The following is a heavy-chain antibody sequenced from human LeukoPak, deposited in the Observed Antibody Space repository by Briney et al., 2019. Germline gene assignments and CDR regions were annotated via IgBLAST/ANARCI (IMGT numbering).Heavy chain of an antibody. J-gene: IGHJ5*02. CDR1: GGSISSGSYY. D-gene: IGHD4-17*01. Sequence: SQTLSLTCTVSGGSISSGSYYWSWIRQPAGKGLEWIGRIYSSGRTHYNPSLKSRITLSVDTAKNQISLKLSSETAADTAVDYCARDDYGDYDWCDPWGQGTLVTVSS. CDR2: IYSSGRT. CDR3: ARDDYGDYDWCDP. V-gene: IGHV4-61*02.